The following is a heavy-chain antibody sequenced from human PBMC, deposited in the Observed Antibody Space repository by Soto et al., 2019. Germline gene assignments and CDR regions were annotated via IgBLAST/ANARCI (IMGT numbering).Heavy chain of an antibody. V-gene: IGHV3-7*03. CDR2: IKQDGSEK. CDR3: ARDGVKVLRYFDWLPYYYGMDV. J-gene: IGHJ6*02. CDR1: GFTFSSYW. Sequence: GGSLRLSCAASGFTFSSYWMSWVRQAPGKGLEWVANIKQDGSEKYYVDSVKGRFTISRDNAKNSLYLQMNSLRAEDTAVYYCARDGVKVLRYFDWLPYYYGMDVWGPGTTVTVS. D-gene: IGHD3-9*01.